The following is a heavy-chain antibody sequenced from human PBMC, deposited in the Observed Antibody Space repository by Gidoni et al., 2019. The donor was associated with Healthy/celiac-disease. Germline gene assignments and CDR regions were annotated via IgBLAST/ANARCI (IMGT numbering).Heavy chain of an antibody. D-gene: IGHD2-2*01. CDR1: GFTFRSYS. Sequence: EVQLVESGGGLFKPGGSLRRSWAASGFTFRSYSMHWFRQAPGKGLYWVSSISSSRSYIYYADSVKGRFTISRDNAKNSLYLQMNSLRAEDTAVYYCARDLLRYCSSTSCSYFQHWGQGTLVTVSS. V-gene: IGHV3-21*01. J-gene: IGHJ1*01. CDR2: ISSSRSYI. CDR3: ARDLLRYCSSTSCSYFQH.